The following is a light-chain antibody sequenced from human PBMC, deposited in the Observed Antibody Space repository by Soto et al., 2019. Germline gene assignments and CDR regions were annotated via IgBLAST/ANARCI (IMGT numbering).Light chain of an antibody. CDR1: QSVSIY. CDR2: DAY. Sequence: EMVFAQSPSTLSVSPGERATRSFRASQSVSIYLAWYQQKPGQAPRLLIYDAYNRATGIQARFSGSGSGTDFTLTISSLETEDFAVYYCQKSSNWPRINFGQGTRLEI. V-gene: IGKV3-11*01. CDR3: QKSSNWPRIN. J-gene: IGKJ5*01.